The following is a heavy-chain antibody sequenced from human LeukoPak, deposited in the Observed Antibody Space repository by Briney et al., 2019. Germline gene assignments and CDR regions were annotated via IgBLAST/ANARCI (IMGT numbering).Heavy chain of an antibody. Sequence: GGSLRLSCAASGFTFSGSAMHWVRQASGKGLEWVGRIRSKANSYATAYAASVKGRFTISRDDSKNTAYLQMNSLKTEDTAVYYCTRIFHEGFGELIDYWGQGTLVTVSS. CDR1: GFTFSGSA. V-gene: IGHV3-73*01. D-gene: IGHD3-10*01. CDR3: TRIFHEGFGELIDY. CDR2: IRSKANSYAT. J-gene: IGHJ4*02.